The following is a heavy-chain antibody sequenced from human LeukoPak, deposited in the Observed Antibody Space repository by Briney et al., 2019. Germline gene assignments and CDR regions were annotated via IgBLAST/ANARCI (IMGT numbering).Heavy chain of an antibody. CDR3: ASVQEYYAPSRD. Sequence: GGSLRLSCAASGFTFSDYYMSWIRQAPGKGLEWVSYISSSGSTICYADSVKGRFTISRDNAKNSLYLQMNSLRAEDTAVYYCASVQEYYAPSRDWGQGTLVTVSS. V-gene: IGHV3-11*04. D-gene: IGHD2-2*01. J-gene: IGHJ4*02. CDR1: GFTFSDYY. CDR2: ISSSGSTI.